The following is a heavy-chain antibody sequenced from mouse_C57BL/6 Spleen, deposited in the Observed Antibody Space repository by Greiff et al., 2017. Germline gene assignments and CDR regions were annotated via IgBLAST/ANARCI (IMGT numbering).Heavy chain of an antibody. J-gene: IGHJ2*01. D-gene: IGHD1-1*01. CDR3: ARYGSSLFDY. Sequence: QVQLQQPGAELVKPGASVKLSCKASGYTFTSYWMHWVKQRPGQGLEWIGMIHPNSGSTNYNEKFKSKATLTVDKSANTAYMQLSSLTSEDSAVYYCARYGSSLFDYWGQGTTLTVSS. V-gene: IGHV1-64*01. CDR1: GYTFTSYW. CDR2: IHPNSGST.